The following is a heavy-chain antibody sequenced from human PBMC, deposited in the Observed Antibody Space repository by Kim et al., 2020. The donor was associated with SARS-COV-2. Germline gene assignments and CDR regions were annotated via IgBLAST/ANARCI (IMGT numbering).Heavy chain of an antibody. CDR2: IFGDGTTT. J-gene: IGHJ4*02. Sequence: RGSLRLSCAASGFTVSTYWMHWVRQAPGKGLVWVSCIFGDGTTTTYADFVKGRFTISRDGANNMAYLQMNSLRAEDTAVYYCARGAGGARPDFWGQGTLVTVSS. D-gene: IGHD1-26*01. CDR3: ARGAGGARPDF. CDR1: GFTVSTYW. V-gene: IGHV3-74*03.